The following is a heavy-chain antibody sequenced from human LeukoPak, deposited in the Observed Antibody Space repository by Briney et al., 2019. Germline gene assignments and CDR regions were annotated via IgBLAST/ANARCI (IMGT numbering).Heavy chain of an antibody. D-gene: IGHD3-22*01. CDR3: ARAEYDRSGSIYYYYGMDI. J-gene: IGHJ6*02. Sequence: GGSLRLSCAASGFTFSSYWMSWVRQAPGKGLEWVAHIKQDGSEKYYVDSVKGRFTISRDNAKNSLYLQMNSLRREDTAEYYCARAEYDRSGSIYYYYGMDIWGQGTTVTVSS. V-gene: IGHV3-7*01. CDR2: IKQDGSEK. CDR1: GFTFSSYW.